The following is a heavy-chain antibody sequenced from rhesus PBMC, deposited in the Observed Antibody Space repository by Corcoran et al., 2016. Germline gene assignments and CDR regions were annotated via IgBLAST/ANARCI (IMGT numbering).Heavy chain of an antibody. CDR2: ISGSSGST. V-gene: IGHV4-165*01. J-gene: IGHJ4*01. CDR1: GGSLSGYY. D-gene: IGHD6S26*01. CDR3: ARVMAAAGPGY. Sequence: QVQLQESGPGLVKPSETLSLTSAVSGGSLSGYYWGRIRHPPGKGLEWIGYISGSSGSTDYNPSLKSRVTISRDTSKNQFSLKLSSVTAADTAVYYCARVMAAAGPGYWGQGVLVTVSS.